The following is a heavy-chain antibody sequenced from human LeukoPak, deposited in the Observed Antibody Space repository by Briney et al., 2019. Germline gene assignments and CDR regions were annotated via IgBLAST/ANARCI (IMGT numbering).Heavy chain of an antibody. V-gene: IGHV1-18*01. CDR1: GYTFTSYG. CDR2: ISAYNGNT. J-gene: IGHJ5*02. CDR3: ARKSGVVPAAEFDP. D-gene: IGHD2-2*01. Sequence: ASVKVSCKASGYTFTSYGISWVRQAPGQGLEWMGWISAYNGNTNYAQKLQGRVTMTTDTSTSTAYMELRSLRSDDTAVYYCARKSGVVPAAEFDPWGQGTLVTVSS.